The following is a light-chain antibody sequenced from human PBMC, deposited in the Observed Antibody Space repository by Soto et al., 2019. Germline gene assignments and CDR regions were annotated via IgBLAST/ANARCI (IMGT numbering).Light chain of an antibody. Sequence: DIVLTQSPGTLSLSPGEGATLSCRASQNLSRNNLAWYQQKPGQAPRLLIYGASSRATGFPDRFSGSGSGTDFTLTISRLEPEDFAVYYCQQYGSSPLTFGGGTKVDIK. CDR3: QQYGSSPLT. CDR2: GAS. CDR1: QNLSRNN. J-gene: IGKJ4*01. V-gene: IGKV3-20*01.